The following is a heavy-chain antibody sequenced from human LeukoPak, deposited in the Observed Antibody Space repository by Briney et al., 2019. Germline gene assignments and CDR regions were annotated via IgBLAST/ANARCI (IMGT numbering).Heavy chain of an antibody. Sequence: PSETLSLTCAVYGGSFSGYYWSWIRRPPGKGLEWIGEINHSGSTNYNPSLKSRVTISVDTSKNQFSLKLSSVTAADTAVYYCARGFDYGDYQYYYYGMDVWGQGTTVTVSS. J-gene: IGHJ6*02. CDR3: ARGFDYGDYQYYYYGMDV. CDR2: INHSGST. CDR1: GGSFSGYY. D-gene: IGHD4-17*01. V-gene: IGHV4-34*01.